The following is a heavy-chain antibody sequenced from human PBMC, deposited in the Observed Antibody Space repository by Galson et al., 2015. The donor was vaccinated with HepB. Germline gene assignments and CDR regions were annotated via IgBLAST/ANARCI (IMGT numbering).Heavy chain of an antibody. Sequence: SLRLSCAASGFTFSSYWMSWVRQAPGKGLEWVANIKQDGGEKYYVDSVKGRFTISRDNAKNSLYLQMSSLRAEDTAVYYCARDLVTAMVHYYYYYGMDVWGQGTTVTVSS. CDR1: GFTFSSYW. V-gene: IGHV3-7*01. CDR3: ARDLVTAMVHYYYYYGMDV. CDR2: IKQDGGEK. J-gene: IGHJ6*02. D-gene: IGHD5-18*01.